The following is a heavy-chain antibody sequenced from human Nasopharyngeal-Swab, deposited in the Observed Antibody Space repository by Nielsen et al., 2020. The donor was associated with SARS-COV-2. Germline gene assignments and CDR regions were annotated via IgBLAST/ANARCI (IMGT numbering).Heavy chain of an antibody. J-gene: IGHJ4*02. CDR3: AKDTPDPGIAVEDN. D-gene: IGHD6-19*01. V-gene: IGHV3-23*01. Sequence: GGSLRLSCAASGFTFSSYALSWVRQAPGKGLEWVSAISGSGGSTYYADSVQGRFTISRDNSKNTLYLQMNSLRAEDTDVYYCAKDTPDPGIAVEDNWGQGTLVTVSS. CDR1: GFTFSSYA. CDR2: ISGSGGST.